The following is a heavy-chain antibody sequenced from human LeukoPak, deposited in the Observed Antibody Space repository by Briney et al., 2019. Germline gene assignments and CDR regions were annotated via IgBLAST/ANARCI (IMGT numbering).Heavy chain of an antibody. V-gene: IGHV4-39*01. D-gene: IGHD1-26*01. Sequence: XSSXXXWGWIRQPPGXXXXXIASXYYSGSTYYNPSLKSRVTISVDTSKTQLSLKLSSLTAADTAVYYCARHEYSGSYYGLSWFDPWGQGTLVTVSS. CDR1: XSSXXX. J-gene: IGHJ5*02. CDR2: XYYSGST. CDR3: ARHEYSGSYYGLSWFDP.